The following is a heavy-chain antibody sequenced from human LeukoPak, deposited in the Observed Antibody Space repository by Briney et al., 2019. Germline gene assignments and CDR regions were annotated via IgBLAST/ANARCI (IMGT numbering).Heavy chain of an antibody. D-gene: IGHD5-12*01. J-gene: IGHJ3*02. CDR2: INSDGSST. CDR3: AKQIVATIDAFDI. Sequence: PGGSLRLSCAASGFSFSSYWMHWVRQAPGKGLVWVSRINSDGSSTSYADSVKGRFTISRDNAKNTLYLRMNSLRAEDTAVYYCAKQIVATIDAFDIWGQGTMVTVSS. V-gene: IGHV3-74*01. CDR1: GFSFSSYW.